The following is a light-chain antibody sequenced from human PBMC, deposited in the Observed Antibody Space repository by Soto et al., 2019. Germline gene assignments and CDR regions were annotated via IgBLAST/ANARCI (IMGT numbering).Light chain of an antibody. J-gene: IGLJ2*01. CDR1: SSDVGAYNY. Sequence: QSVLTQPRSVSGSPGQSVTVSCTGTSSDVGAYNYVSWYQQHPGRAPKIIIYDVTGRPSGVPDRFSGSKSGNTASLTISGLQADDEADYYCYTYAGNSPIFGGGTKVTVL. CDR2: DVT. V-gene: IGLV2-11*01. CDR3: YTYAGNSPI.